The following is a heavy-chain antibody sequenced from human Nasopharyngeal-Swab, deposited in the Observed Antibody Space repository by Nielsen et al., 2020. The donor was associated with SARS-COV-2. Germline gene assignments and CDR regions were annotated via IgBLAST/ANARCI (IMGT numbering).Heavy chain of an antibody. V-gene: IGHV3-30-3*01. CDR3: ARGGSSGESSFDY. CDR2: ISYDGSIK. D-gene: IGHD5-12*01. Sequence: GGSLRLSYEASGFTFSSYAMHWVRQAPGKGLEWVAVISYDGSIKKSADSVEGRFTISRDNSKNTLYLQMNSLRTDDTAVYYCARGGSSGESSFDYWGQGTLVTVSA. CDR1: GFTFSSYA. J-gene: IGHJ4*02.